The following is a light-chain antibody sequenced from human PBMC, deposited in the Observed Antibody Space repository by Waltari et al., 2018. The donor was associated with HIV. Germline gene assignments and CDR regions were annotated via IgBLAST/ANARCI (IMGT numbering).Light chain of an antibody. CDR2: DVN. CDR1: SSDVGGYNY. V-gene: IGLV2-11*01. CDR3: CSYADNYTWV. J-gene: IGLJ3*02. Sequence: QSALTQPRSMSGSPGQSVPISCTGTSSDVGGYNYVSWYQQHPGKAPKLMIFDVNKRPSGVPDRFSGSKSGNTASLTISGLQAEDEADYYCCSYADNYTWVFGGGTKLTVL.